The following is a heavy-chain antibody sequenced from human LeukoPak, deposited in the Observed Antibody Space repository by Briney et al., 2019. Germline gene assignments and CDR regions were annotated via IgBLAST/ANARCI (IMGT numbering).Heavy chain of an antibody. D-gene: IGHD3-3*01. CDR1: RFTVSSNY. V-gene: IGHV3-66*01. J-gene: IGHJ5*02. CDR2: IYSGGRT. CDR3: AKDWSGDYNWSDP. Sequence: GGSLRLSCAASRFTVSSNYMSWVRQAPGKGLEWVSVIYSGGRTDYADSVKGRFIISRDNSKNILLLQMNSLRPEDTAVYYCAKDWSGDYNWSDPWGQGTLVIVSS.